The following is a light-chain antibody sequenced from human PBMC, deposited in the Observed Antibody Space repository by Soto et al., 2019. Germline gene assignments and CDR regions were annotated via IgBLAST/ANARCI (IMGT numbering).Light chain of an antibody. CDR3: QQYNSYPMYT. Sequence: DIQMTQSPSTLSASVGDRVTITCRASQSINSWLAWYQQKPGKAPKLLIYDACSLESGVPSRFSGSGSGTEFSLTISCLQPDDFATYYCQQYNSYPMYTFGQGTKLEIK. CDR1: QSINSW. V-gene: IGKV1-5*01. CDR2: DAC. J-gene: IGKJ2*01.